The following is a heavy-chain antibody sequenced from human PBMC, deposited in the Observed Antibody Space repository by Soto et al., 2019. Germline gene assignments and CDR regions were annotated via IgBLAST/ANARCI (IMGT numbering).Heavy chain of an antibody. Sequence: TGGSLRLSCAASGFTFGASALQWVRQASGKGLEWLGRIGSKGETYATTYAASVKGRFTISRDDSKKTAYLQMNSLESEDTAVYYCARSLRRPWFDPWGQGTLVTVSS. V-gene: IGHV3-73*01. CDR3: ARSLRRPWFDP. CDR2: IGSKGETYAT. J-gene: IGHJ5*02. CDR1: GFTFGASA. D-gene: IGHD3-10*01.